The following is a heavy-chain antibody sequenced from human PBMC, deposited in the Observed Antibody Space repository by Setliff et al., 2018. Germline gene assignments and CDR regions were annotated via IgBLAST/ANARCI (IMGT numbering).Heavy chain of an antibody. Sequence: SETLSLTCTVSGGSISSSNYYWGWIRQPPGKGLEWIGNIYYGGSAYYNPSLKSRVTLSVDTSKNQFSLNLSSVTAADTAVYYCARGPRYSGSYYVNYWGQGTLVTVSS. J-gene: IGHJ4*02. V-gene: IGHV4-39*07. CDR2: IYYGGSA. CDR1: GGSISSSNYY. CDR3: ARGPRYSGSYYVNY. D-gene: IGHD1-26*01.